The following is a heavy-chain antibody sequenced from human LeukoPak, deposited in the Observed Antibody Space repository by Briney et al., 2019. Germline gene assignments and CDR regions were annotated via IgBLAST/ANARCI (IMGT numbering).Heavy chain of an antibody. CDR3: ARRTIARFGDPRVYFDY. CDR1: GGSISSYY. J-gene: IGHJ4*02. V-gene: IGHV4-59*08. CDR2: IYCSGST. D-gene: IGHD3-10*01. Sequence: SETLSLTCTVSGGSISSYYWSWIRQPPGKGLEWIGYIYCSGSTNYNPSLKSRVTISVDTSKNQFSLKLSSVTAADTAVYYCARRTIARFGDPRVYFDYRGQGTLVTVSS.